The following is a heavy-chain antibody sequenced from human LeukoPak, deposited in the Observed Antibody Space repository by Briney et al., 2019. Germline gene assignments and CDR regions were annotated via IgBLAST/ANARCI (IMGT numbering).Heavy chain of an antibody. CDR1: GYTFTGYY. V-gene: IGHV1-2*02. CDR3: ARDLFVVSSGWYGYDCAFDI. CDR2: INPNSGGT. D-gene: IGHD6-19*01. J-gene: IGHJ3*02. Sequence: RASVKVSCKASGYTFTGYYMHWVRQAPGQGLEWMGWINPNSGGTNYAQKFQGRVTMTRDTSISTAYMELSRLRSDDTAVYYCARDLFVVSSGWYGYDCAFDIWGQGTMVTVSS.